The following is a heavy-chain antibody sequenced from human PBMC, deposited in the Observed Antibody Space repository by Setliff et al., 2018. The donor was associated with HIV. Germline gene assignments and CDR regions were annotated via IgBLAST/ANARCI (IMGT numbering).Heavy chain of an antibody. Sequence: ASVKVSCKASGYTFTSYYMHWVRQAPGQGLEWMGIINPSGGSTSYAQKFQGRVTMTRDTSTSTVYMELSSLRSEDTAVYYCARDLMGLRYFDWLLGDAFDIWGQGTVVT. D-gene: IGHD3-9*01. J-gene: IGHJ3*02. CDR1: GYTFTSYY. CDR2: INPSGGST. CDR3: ARDLMGLRYFDWLLGDAFDI. V-gene: IGHV1-46*01.